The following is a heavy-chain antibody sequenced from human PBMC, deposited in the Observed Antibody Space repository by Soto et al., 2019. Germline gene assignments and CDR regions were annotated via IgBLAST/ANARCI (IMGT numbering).Heavy chain of an antibody. CDR2: ISYDGSNK. J-gene: IGHJ4*02. V-gene: IGHV3-30*18. CDR3: AKDGDSYATSFDY. D-gene: IGHD5-18*01. Sequence: LRLSCAASGFTFSSYGMHWVRQAPGKGLEWVAVISYDGSNKYYADSVKGRFTISRDNSKNTLYLQMNSLRAEDTAVYYCAKDGDSYATSFDYWGQGTLVTVSS. CDR1: GFTFSSYG.